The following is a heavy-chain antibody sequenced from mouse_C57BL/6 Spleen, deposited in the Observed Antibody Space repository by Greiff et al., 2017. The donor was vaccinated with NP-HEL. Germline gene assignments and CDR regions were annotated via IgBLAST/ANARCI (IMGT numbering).Heavy chain of an antibody. D-gene: IGHD1-1*01. V-gene: IGHV1-39*01. CDR2: INPNYGTT. Sequence: VQLKESGPELVKPGASVKISCKASGYSFTDYNMNWVKQSNGKSLEWIGVINPNYGTTSYNQKFKGKATLTVDQSSSTAYMQLNSLTSEDSAVYYCAKNYYGSSYEFAYWGQGTLVTVSA. J-gene: IGHJ3*01. CDR1: GYSFTDYN. CDR3: AKNYYGSSYEFAY.